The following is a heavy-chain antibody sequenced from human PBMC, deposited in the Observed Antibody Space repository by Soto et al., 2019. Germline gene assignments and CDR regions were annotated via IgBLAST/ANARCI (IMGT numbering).Heavy chain of an antibody. CDR3: AKVIRADSTSSNFYYYSGLDV. D-gene: IGHD6-6*01. CDR2: ISWNSGST. CDR1: GFIFDDFA. Sequence: DVQLVESGGGLVQPGRSLRLSCAASGFIFDDFAMHWVRQAPGKGLEWVSGISWNSGSTDYAASVKGRFIISRDNSRDTLFLQMNSLRGEDTAIYYCAKVIRADSTSSNFYYYSGLDVWGQGTTVTVS. V-gene: IGHV3-9*01. J-gene: IGHJ6*02.